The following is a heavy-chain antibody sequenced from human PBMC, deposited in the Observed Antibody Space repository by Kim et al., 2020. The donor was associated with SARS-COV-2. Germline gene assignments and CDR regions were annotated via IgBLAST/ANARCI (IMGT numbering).Heavy chain of an antibody. CDR2: INPNSGGT. CDR1: GYTFTGYY. CDR3: ARGQPWELPLAPIAEYFQH. V-gene: IGHV1-2*04. J-gene: IGHJ1*01. D-gene: IGHD2-15*01. Sequence: ASVKVSCKASGYTFTGYYMHWVRQAPGQGLEWMGWINPNSGGTNYAQKFQGWVTMTRDTSISTAYMELSRLRSDDTAVYYCARGQPWELPLAPIAEYFQHWGQGTLVTVSS.